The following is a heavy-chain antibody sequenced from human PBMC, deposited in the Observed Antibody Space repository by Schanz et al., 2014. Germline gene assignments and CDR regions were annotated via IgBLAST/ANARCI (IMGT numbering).Heavy chain of an antibody. CDR3: ARGRSLGWCDY. J-gene: IGHJ4*02. CDR1: GFTFSNFA. Sequence: QVQLVESGGGVVQPGRSLRLSCAASGFTFSNFAMHWVRQAPGKGLEWVTIISHDGSIQYGADSVKGRFTLSRDNSKNTMDLQMNSLRPEDTAVYYCARGRSLGWCDYWGQGTLVTVSS. D-gene: IGHD2-21*01. V-gene: IGHV3-30*04. CDR2: ISHDGSIQ.